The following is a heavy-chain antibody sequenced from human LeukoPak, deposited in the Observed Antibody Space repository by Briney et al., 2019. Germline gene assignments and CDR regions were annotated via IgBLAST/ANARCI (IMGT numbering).Heavy chain of an antibody. J-gene: IGHJ4*02. V-gene: IGHV4-38-2*01. Sequence: SSETLSLTCAVSGYSISSGYHWGWIRQPPGKGLEWIGSIYHSGSTYYNPSLKSRVTISVDTSKNQFSLKLSSVTAADTAVYYCAGTYYDSSGYIFDYWGQGTLVTVSS. CDR2: IYHSGST. CDR1: GYSISSGYH. D-gene: IGHD3-22*01. CDR3: AGTYYDSSGYIFDY.